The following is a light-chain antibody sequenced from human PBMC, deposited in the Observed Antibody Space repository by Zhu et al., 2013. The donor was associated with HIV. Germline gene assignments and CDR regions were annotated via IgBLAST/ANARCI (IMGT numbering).Light chain of an antibody. J-gene: IGKJ2*03. CDR2: KAS. CDR1: QFISTS. CDR3: QQYNSYSPS. Sequence: DIQMTQSPSTLSASIGDRVTITCRASQFISTSLAWYQQKPGKAPNLLIYKASNLQTGIPSRFSGSGSGREFTLTISSLQPDDFATYFCQQYNSYSPSFGQGTKLEIK. V-gene: IGKV1-5*03.